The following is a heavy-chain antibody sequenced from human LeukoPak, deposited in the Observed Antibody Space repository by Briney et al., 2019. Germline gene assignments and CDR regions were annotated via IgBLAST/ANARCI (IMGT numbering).Heavy chain of an antibody. CDR3: VKSPHYGGV. V-gene: IGHV3-64D*06. CDR2: VSGNGGST. D-gene: IGHD4-23*01. J-gene: IGHJ6*02. Sequence: GGCLRLSCSASGFTFSRYAMYWVRQAPGKGLEYVSAVSGNGGSTYYADSVKGRFTISRDNSKNTLYLQMSSLRAEDTAVYYCVKSPHYGGVWGQGTTVTVSS. CDR1: GFTFSRYA.